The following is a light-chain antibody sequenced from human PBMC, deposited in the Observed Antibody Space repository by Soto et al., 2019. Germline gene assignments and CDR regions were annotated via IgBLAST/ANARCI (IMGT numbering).Light chain of an antibody. Sequence: EIVLTQSPGTLSLSPGERATLSCRASQSVSGSYLAWYQQKPGQAPRLLIYGASSRATGIPDRFSGSGSGTDFTLTISRLEPEDFAVYYCQQYGSSPPMITFGQGTRLEIK. J-gene: IGKJ5*01. CDR2: GAS. CDR3: QQYGSSPPMIT. V-gene: IGKV3-20*01. CDR1: QSVSGSY.